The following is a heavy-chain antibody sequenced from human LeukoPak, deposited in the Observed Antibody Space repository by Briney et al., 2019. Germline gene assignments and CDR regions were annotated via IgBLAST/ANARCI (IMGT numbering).Heavy chain of an antibody. CDR2: IIPIFGTA. V-gene: IGHV1-69*13. Sequence: GASVTVSCKASGGTFSSYAISWVRQAPGQGLEWMGGIIPIFGTANYAQKFQGRVTITADESTSTAYMELSSLRSEDTAVYYCARPRIQLWLPLDYWGQGTLVTVSS. CDR3: ARPRIQLWLPLDY. J-gene: IGHJ4*02. CDR1: GGTFSSYA. D-gene: IGHD5-18*01.